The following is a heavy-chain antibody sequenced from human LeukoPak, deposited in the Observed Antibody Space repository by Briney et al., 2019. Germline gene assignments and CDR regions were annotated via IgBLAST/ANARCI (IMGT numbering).Heavy chain of an antibody. Sequence: ASVKVSCKASGYTFTNYGINWVRQAPGQGLEWMGWISAYNGNTNYAQSLQGRVTMTTNTSTSTAYMELRSLRSDDTAVYYCARDYAGYQNDAFDIWGQATMVTVSS. D-gene: IGHD3-16*01. CDR3: ARDYAGYQNDAFDI. V-gene: IGHV1-18*01. CDR2: ISAYNGNT. J-gene: IGHJ3*02. CDR1: GYTFTNYG.